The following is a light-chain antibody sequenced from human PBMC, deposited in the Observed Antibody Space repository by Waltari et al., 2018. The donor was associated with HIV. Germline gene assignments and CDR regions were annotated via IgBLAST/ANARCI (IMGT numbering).Light chain of an antibody. V-gene: IGKV3-11*01. CDR1: QSVSSY. J-gene: IGKJ4*01. Sequence: EVVLTQSPATLSLSPGNTATLSCRASQSVSSYLAWYQQKPGQAPRLLIYDASNRATGIPPRFRGSGSGTDFTLTISSLEPEDFAVYYCQQRNNWPSFSFGGGTKVEIK. CDR3: QQRNNWPSFS. CDR2: DAS.